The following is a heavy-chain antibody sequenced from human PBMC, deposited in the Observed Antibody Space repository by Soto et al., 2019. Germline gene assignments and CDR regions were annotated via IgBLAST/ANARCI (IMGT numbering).Heavy chain of an antibody. CDR3: AKTSVVHDAFYI. CDR1: GFTFSSYA. J-gene: IGHJ3*02. V-gene: IGHV3-23*01. Sequence: EVQLLESGGGLVQPGGSLRLSCAASGFTFSSYAMSWVRQAPGKGLEWVSGISGSGGSTYYADSVKGRFTISRDNYKNTLHQQINSLRAGGTAVYYCAKTSVVHDAFYIWGQGTMVTVS. D-gene: IGHD2-15*01. CDR2: ISGSGGST.